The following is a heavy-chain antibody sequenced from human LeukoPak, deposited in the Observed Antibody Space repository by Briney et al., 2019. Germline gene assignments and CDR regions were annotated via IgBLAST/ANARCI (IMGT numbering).Heavy chain of an antibody. V-gene: IGHV1-69*05. Sequence: SVKVSCKASGGTFSSYAISLVRQAPGQGLEWMGRIIPIFGTANYAQKFQGRVTITTDESTSTAYMELSSLRSEDTAVYYCARDYSSGWYGLDYWGQGTLVTVSS. CDR2: IIPIFGTA. CDR1: GGTFSSYA. D-gene: IGHD6-19*01. J-gene: IGHJ4*02. CDR3: ARDYSSGWYGLDY.